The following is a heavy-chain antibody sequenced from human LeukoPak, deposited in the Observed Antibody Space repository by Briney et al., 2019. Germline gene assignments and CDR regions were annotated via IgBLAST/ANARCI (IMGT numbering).Heavy chain of an antibody. V-gene: IGHV1-69*04. Sequence: SVKVSCKASGGTFSSYAISWVRQAPGQGLEWMGRIIPILGIANYAQKFQGRVTITADKSTSTAYMELSSLRSEDTAVYYCARGIAAAGSQSHYWGQGTLVTVSS. CDR3: ARGIAAAGSQSHY. CDR1: GGTFSSYA. CDR2: IIPILGIA. D-gene: IGHD6-13*01. J-gene: IGHJ4*02.